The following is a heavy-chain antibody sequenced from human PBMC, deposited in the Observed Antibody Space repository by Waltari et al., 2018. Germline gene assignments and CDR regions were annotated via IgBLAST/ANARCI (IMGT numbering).Heavy chain of an antibody. J-gene: IGHJ4*02. Sequence: QVQLVASGGGVAQPGGSLRISCAASGFTFGSYGMHWVRQAPGKGLEWVAVIWYDGSNKSYADSVKGRFTISRDNSKNTLYLQMNSLRAEDTAVYYCMCFGESFDHWGQGILVTVSS. D-gene: IGHD3-10*01. CDR1: GFTFGSYG. V-gene: IGHV3-33*01. CDR3: MCFGESFDH. CDR2: IWYDGSNK.